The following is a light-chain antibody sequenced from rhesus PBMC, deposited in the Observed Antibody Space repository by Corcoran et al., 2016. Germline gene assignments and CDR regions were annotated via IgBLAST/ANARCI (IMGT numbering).Light chain of an antibody. CDR1: QSLLDSNGNTY. J-gene: IGKJ1*01. CDR3: MQALQTPPT. V-gene: IGKV2-73*01. CDR2: RVS. Sequence: DIVMTQTPLSLPVTPGEPASISCRSSQSLLDSNGNTYLFWYLQKPGQPPRVLIYRVSNRFSGVPARVSGSGSGTDFTLKISRVEAEDVGIYYCMQALQTPPTFGQGTKVEIK.